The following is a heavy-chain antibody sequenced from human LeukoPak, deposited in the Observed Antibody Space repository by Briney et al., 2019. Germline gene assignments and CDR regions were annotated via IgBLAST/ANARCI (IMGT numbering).Heavy chain of an antibody. Sequence: ASVKVSCKASGYTFTSYGISWVRQAPGQGLEWMGWISAYNGNTNYAQKLLGRVTMTTDTSTSTAYMELRSLRSDDTAVYYCARDPTIFYYDSGGSVGRFDPWGQGTLVTVSS. CDR2: ISAYNGNT. V-gene: IGHV1-18*01. J-gene: IGHJ5*02. D-gene: IGHD3-22*01. CDR1: GYTFTSYG. CDR3: ARDPTIFYYDSGGSVGRFDP.